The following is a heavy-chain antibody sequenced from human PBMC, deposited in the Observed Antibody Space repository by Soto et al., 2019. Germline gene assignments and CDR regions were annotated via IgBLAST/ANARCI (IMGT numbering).Heavy chain of an antibody. Sequence: GGSLRLSCAASGFTFSSYDMHWVRQATGKGLEWVSAIGTAGDTYYPGSVKGRFTISRENAKNSLYLQMNSLRAGDTAVYYCARGYSGYDGMDVWGQGTTVTVSS. V-gene: IGHV3-13*01. D-gene: IGHD5-12*01. CDR2: IGTAGDT. J-gene: IGHJ6*02. CDR1: GFTFSSYD. CDR3: ARGYSGYDGMDV.